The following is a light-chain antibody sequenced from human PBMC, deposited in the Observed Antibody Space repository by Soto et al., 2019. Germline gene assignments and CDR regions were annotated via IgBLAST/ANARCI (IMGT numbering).Light chain of an antibody. Sequence: QSALTQPASVSRSPGQWITISCTGTSSDVGGYNYVSWYQQHPGKAPKLMIYDVTNRPSGVSYRFSGSKSGNTASLTISGLQAEDEADYYCSSYTTTSAVAFGGGTKLTFL. V-gene: IGLV2-14*03. J-gene: IGLJ2*01. CDR2: DVT. CDR1: SSDVGGYNY. CDR3: SSYTTTSAVA.